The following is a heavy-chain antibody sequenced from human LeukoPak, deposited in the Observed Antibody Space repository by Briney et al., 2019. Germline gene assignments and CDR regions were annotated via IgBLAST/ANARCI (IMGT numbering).Heavy chain of an antibody. CDR1: GFTFSSYW. D-gene: IGHD2-15*01. CDR3: ARIAWDAFDI. Sequence: GGSLRLSCAASGFTFSSYWMHWIRQAPGKGLVWVSRIHSDGIGTSYADSVRGRFTISRDNAKNTLYLQMNSLRAEDTAVYYCARIAWDAFDIWGQGTMVTVSS. V-gene: IGHV3-74*01. CDR2: IHSDGIGT. J-gene: IGHJ3*02.